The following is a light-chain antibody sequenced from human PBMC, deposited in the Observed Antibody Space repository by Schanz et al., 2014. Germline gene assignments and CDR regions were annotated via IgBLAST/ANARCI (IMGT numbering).Light chain of an antibody. J-gene: IGLJ2*01. CDR3: SSYSTSSTLL. Sequence: QSVLTQPPSVSGAPGQSVTISCTGSTSNIGTGYDVHWYQQLPGTAPKLLIYRNTNRPSGVSNRFSGSKSGNTASLTISGLLTEDEADYYCSSYSTSSTLLFGGGTKLTVL. CDR1: TSNIGTGYD. CDR2: RNT. V-gene: IGLV1-40*01.